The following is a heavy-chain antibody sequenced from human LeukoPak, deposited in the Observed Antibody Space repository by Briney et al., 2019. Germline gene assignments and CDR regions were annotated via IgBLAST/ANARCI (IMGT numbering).Heavy chain of an antibody. CDR1: GFTFSSRDW. V-gene: IGHV3-7*01. CDR3: ARVVAAGTGIFVNFYYSMDI. D-gene: IGHD6-25*01. Sequence: GGSLRLSCVASGFTFSSRDWMTWVRQAPGKGLEWVANIKQDGSEKNYVDSVKGRFTISRDNAKNSVDLQMNSLRVEDTAVYYCARVVAAGTGIFVNFYYSMDIWGKGTTVTISS. J-gene: IGHJ6*03. CDR2: IKQDGSEK.